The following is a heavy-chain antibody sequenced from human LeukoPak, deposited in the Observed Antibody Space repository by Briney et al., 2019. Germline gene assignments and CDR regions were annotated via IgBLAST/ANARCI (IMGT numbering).Heavy chain of an antibody. CDR2: IYHSGST. CDR3: AGDRGGDSGSHFDY. V-gene: IGHV4-4*02. D-gene: IGHD1-26*01. Sequence: PSGTLSLTCAVSGGSISSSNWWSWVRPPPGKGLEWIGEIYHSGSTNYNPSLKSRVTISVDKSKNQFSLKLSSVTAADTAVYYCAGDRGGDSGSHFDYWGQGTLVTVSS. J-gene: IGHJ4*02. CDR1: GGSISSSNW.